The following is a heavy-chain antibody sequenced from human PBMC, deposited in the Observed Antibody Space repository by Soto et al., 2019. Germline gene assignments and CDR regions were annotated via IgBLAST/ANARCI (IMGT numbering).Heavy chain of an antibody. D-gene: IGHD3-9*01. CDR2: IIPILGIA. CDR3: AREDYDILTGYDSFDY. J-gene: IGHJ4*02. V-gene: IGHV1-69*08. CDR1: GGTFSSYT. Sequence: QVQLVQSGAEVKKPGSSVKVSCKASGGTFSSYTISWVRQAPGQGLEWMGRIIPILGIANYAQKFQGRVTITADKSTSTAYMELSSLRSEDTAVYYCAREDYDILTGYDSFDYWGQGTLVTVSS.